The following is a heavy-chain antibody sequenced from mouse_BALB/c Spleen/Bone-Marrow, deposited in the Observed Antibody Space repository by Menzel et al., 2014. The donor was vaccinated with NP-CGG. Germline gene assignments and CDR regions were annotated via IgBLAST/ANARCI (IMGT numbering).Heavy chain of an antibody. CDR3: ARAITTALGTY. J-gene: IGHJ3*01. Sequence: DVQLVESGPDLVKPSQSLSLTCTVTDYSITSGYSWHWIRQFPGDKLEWMGYIHCSGSTNYDPSLKGRISITRDTSKNQFFLQFNSVTTEDTATYYCARAITTALGTYWGQGTLVTVSA. V-gene: IGHV3-1*02. CDR1: DYSITSGYS. D-gene: IGHD1-2*01. CDR2: IHCSGST.